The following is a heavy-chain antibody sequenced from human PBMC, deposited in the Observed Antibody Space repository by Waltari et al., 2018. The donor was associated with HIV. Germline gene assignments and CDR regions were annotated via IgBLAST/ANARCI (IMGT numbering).Heavy chain of an antibody. CDR3: ARGDAAAAPYFGLDV. Sequence: QVRLQEWGTGVLKPSATLSLSCAMYDGSFIGYYWTWIRQYPGRGLQWIGEINHAGATNYNPSLRSRLIFSIDTSKKQFYMKLTSVTVADTATYFCARGDAAAAPYFGLDVWGQGTTVTVSS. CDR1: DGSFIGYY. CDR2: INHAGAT. J-gene: IGHJ6*02. V-gene: IGHV4-34*01. D-gene: IGHD6-13*01.